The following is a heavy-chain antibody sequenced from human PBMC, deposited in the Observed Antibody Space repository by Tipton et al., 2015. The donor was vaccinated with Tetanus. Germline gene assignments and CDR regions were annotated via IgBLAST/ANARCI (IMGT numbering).Heavy chain of an antibody. Sequence: TLSLTCAVYGGSFSGYYWSWICQPPGKGLEWIGEISHSGSTNYNPSLKSRVTISVDTSKNQFSLKLSSVTAADTAVYYCARWLGSYYYYYGMDVWGQGTTVTVSS. CDR3: ARWLGSYYYYYGMDV. V-gene: IGHV4-34*01. D-gene: IGHD6-19*01. J-gene: IGHJ6*02. CDR1: GGSFSGYY. CDR2: ISHSGST.